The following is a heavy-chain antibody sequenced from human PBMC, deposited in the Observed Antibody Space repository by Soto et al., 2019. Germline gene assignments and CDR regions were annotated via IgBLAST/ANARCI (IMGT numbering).Heavy chain of an antibody. CDR2: ISGTASRT. D-gene: IGHD3-9*01. Sequence: PVGSLRLSCTGSGFNPTTTPLSWVRQPPGKGLEWVTTISGTASRTYYVDSVKGRFFISRDNSKNTVTLQMNNLTVDDTAVYYCATYFRYFDHWGQGTRVTVAS. CDR3: ATYFRYFDH. J-gene: IGHJ4*02. CDR1: GFNPTTTP. V-gene: IGHV3-23*01.